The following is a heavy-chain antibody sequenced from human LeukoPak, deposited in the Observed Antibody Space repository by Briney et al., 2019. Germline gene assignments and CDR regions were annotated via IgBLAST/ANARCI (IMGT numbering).Heavy chain of an antibody. D-gene: IGHD6-19*01. CDR1: GFNFSTYW. Sequence: SGGSLRLSCAASGFNFSTYWMSWVRQAPEKGLEWVAYIKEGENERHYVDSVKGRFTISRDNAKNSLHLQMDSLGGDDTALYFCARVSTDRSGYFTNYFDYWGQGTLVTVPS. CDR2: IKEGENER. V-gene: IGHV3-7*01. J-gene: IGHJ4*02. CDR3: ARVSTDRSGYFTNYFDY.